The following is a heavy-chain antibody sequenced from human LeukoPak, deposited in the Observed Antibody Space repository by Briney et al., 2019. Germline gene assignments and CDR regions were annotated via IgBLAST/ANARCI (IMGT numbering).Heavy chain of an antibody. J-gene: IGHJ4*02. V-gene: IGHV3-7*01. CDR2: INRDGSER. D-gene: IGHD4-17*01. Sequence: GGALRLSCAACGLTFIGRSMTWVGQAPGKGLEWVDNINRDGSERFYVDFVKGRFTISRDNADNSMYLQMNSLRADDTAVYECERFKAGAIDFWGQGPLVPVSS. CDR3: ERFKAGAIDF. CDR1: GLTFIGRS.